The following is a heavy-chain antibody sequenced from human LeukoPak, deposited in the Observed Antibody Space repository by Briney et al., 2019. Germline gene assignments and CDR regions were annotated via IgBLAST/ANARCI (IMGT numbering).Heavy chain of an antibody. Sequence: PGGSLRLSCAASGFTFSTYWMSWVRQAPGKGLEWVANIKEDGSEKYYGDSVKGRFTISRDNAKNSLCLQMNSLRAEDTAVYYWARDSSGYQWGQGTLVTVSS. CDR1: GFTFSTYW. CDR2: IKEDGSEK. J-gene: IGHJ4*02. D-gene: IGHD3-22*01. V-gene: IGHV3-7*01. CDR3: ARDSSGYQ.